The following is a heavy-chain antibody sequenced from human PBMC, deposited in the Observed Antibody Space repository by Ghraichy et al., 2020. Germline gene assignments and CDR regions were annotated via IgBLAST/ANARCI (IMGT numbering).Heavy chain of an antibody. D-gene: IGHD5-18*01. J-gene: IGHJ4*02. V-gene: IGHV4-59*01. CDR1: GGSISSYY. CDR3: ARVGDLEAMVTDTYYFDY. Sequence: SETLSLTCTVSGGSISSYYWSWIRQPPGKGLEWIGYIYYSGSTNYNPSLKSRVTISVDTSKNQFSLKLSSVTAADTAVYYCARVGDLEAMVTDTYYFDYWGQGTLVTVSS. CDR2: IYYSGST.